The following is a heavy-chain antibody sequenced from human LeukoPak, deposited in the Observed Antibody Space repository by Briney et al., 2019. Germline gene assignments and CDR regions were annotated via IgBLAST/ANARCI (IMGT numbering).Heavy chain of an antibody. CDR2: ISSSSSFI. J-gene: IGHJ4*02. CDR3: ARVLYSSGWYGDHY. D-gene: IGHD6-19*01. Sequence: GGSLRLSCAASGFTFSGYSMTWVRQAPGKGLEWVSSISSSSSFIYYADSVKGRFTISRDNAKNSLYLQMNSLRAEDTAVYYCARVLYSSGWYGDHYWGQGTLVTVSS. V-gene: IGHV3-21*01. CDR1: GFTFSGYS.